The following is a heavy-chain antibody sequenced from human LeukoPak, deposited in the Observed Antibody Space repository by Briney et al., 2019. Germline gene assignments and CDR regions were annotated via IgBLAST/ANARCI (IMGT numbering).Heavy chain of an antibody. V-gene: IGHV1-69*13. CDR2: IIPIFGTA. J-gene: IGHJ4*02. Sequence: SVKVSCKASGGTFSSYAISWVRQAPGQGLEWMGGIIPIFGTANYAQKFQGRVTITADESTSTAYMELSSLRSEDTAVYYCARDPYSYGYFQYYFDYWGQGTLVTVSS. D-gene: IGHD5-18*01. CDR1: GGTFSSYA. CDR3: ARDPYSYGYFQYYFDY.